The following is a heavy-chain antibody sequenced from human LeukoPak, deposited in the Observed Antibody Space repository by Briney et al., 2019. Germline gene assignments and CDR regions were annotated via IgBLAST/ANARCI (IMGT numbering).Heavy chain of an antibody. D-gene: IGHD3-10*01. CDR2: IYTSGST. J-gene: IGHJ4*02. Sequence: PSETLSLTCTVSGGSISSYYWSWIRQPAGKGLEWIGRIYTSGSTKYNPSLKSRVTMSADTSKNQFSLKLSSVTAADTAVYYCARGRSSSGSYYLEYWGQGTLV. CDR1: GGSISSYY. CDR3: ARGRSSSGSYYLEY. V-gene: IGHV4-4*07.